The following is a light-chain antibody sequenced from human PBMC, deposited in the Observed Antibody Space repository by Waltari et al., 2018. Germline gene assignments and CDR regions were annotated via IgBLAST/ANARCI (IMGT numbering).Light chain of an antibody. CDR1: SSDVGGYNY. CDR3: SSYTSSSTLRV. CDR2: EVS. V-gene: IGLV2-14*01. J-gene: IGLJ3*02. Sequence: QSALTQPASVSGSPGQSITIPCTGTSSDVGGYNYVSWYQQHPGKAPKRMIYEVSNRPSGVSNRFSGSKSGNTASLTISGLQAEDEADYYCSSYTSSSTLRVFGGGTKLTVL.